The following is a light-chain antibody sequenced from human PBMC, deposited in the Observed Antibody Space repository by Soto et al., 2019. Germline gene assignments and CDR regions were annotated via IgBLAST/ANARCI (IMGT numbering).Light chain of an antibody. J-gene: IGKJ3*01. V-gene: IGKV1-27*01. Sequence: DIHMTQSPSSLSASVGDRVTITCRASQGISNSLAWYQQKPGEVPELLIYVASTLQSGVPSRFRGSGLGTDFTLTMSSLQPEDVASYYCQEYYSPPFTFGPGTKVEIK. CDR2: VAS. CDR3: QEYYSPPFT. CDR1: QGISNS.